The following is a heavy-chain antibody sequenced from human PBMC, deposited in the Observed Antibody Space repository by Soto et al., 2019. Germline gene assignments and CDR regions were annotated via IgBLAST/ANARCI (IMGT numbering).Heavy chain of an antibody. Sequence: LRLSCVGSGFTFSSYGMHWVRQAPVKGLECVAVISDTGSSHYYAASVEGRFTISRENSKNTLSLHMDRLRVEDTAVYYCAKDRGGDCPDNSCYFGADYWGQGTPVTVS. CDR1: GFTFSSYG. V-gene: IGHV3-30*18. J-gene: IGHJ4*02. CDR2: ISDTGSSH. CDR3: AKDRGGDCPDNSCYFGADY. D-gene: IGHD2-2*01.